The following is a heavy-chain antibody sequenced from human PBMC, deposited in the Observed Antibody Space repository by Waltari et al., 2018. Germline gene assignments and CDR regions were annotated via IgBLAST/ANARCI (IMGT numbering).Heavy chain of an antibody. D-gene: IGHD4-17*01. V-gene: IGHV3-21*01. CDR1: GFTFSSYS. J-gene: IGHJ4*02. Sequence: EVQLVESGGGLVKPGGSLRLSCAASGFTFSSYSMNWVRQAPGMGLEWVSSSSSSSSYIYYADSVKGRFTISRDNAKNSLYLQMNSLRAKDTAVYYCARDRENGDRGLIDYWGQGTLVTVSS. CDR2: SSSSSSYI. CDR3: ARDRENGDRGLIDY.